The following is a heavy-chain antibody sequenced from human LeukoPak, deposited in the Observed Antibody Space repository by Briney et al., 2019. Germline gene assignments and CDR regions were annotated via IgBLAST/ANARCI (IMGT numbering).Heavy chain of an antibody. CDR1: GFNFDQYA. D-gene: IGHD7-27*01. J-gene: IGHJ4*02. CDR2: ITWNSGTI. CDR3: VRSVGSDWGHFDF. Sequence: GRSLRLSCAASGFNFDQYAMFWVRQGPGKGLEGVTGITWNSGTIAYADSVKGRFTISRDNAKSSLYLQMNSLRTEDTALYYCVRSVGSDWGHFDFRGQGTLVTVSS. V-gene: IGHV3-9*01.